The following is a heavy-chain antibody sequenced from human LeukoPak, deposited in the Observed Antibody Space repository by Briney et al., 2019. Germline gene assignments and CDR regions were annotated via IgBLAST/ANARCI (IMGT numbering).Heavy chain of an antibody. CDR2: ISGRGGST. CDR1: GFTFSSYD. CDR3: AKDLSNYYDSSRAFDI. V-gene: IGHV3-23*01. D-gene: IGHD3-22*01. J-gene: IGHJ3*02. Sequence: GGSLRLSCAASGFTFSSYDMSWVRQAPGKGLEWVALISGRGGSTYYADSVKGRFTVSRDNSKNTLYLQMNSLRAEDTAVYYCAKDLSNYYDSSRAFDIWGQGTMVTVSS.